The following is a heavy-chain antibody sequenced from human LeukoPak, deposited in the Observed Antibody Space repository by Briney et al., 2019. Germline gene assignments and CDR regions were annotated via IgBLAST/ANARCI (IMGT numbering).Heavy chain of an antibody. CDR3: ASSLWSYFDY. CDR2: IYYSGST. CDR1: GGSISSYY. V-gene: IGHV4-59*01. D-gene: IGHD3-10*01. Sequence: SETLSLACTVSGGSISSYYWSWIRQPPGKGLEWIGYIYYSGSTNYNPSLKSRVTISVDTSKNQFSLKLSSVTAADTAVYYCASSLWSYFDYWGQGTLVTVSS. J-gene: IGHJ4*02.